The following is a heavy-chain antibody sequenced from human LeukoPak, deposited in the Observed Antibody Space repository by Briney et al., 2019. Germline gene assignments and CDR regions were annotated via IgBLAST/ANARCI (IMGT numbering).Heavy chain of an antibody. D-gene: IGHD3/OR15-3a*01. CDR3: ARALSWTTDSYYYMDV. CDR1: GYTFSSYD. J-gene: IGHJ6*03. CDR2: MNPNSGIT. Sequence: GASVKVSCKASGYTFSSYDINWVRQATGQGLEWMGWMNPNSGITGYAQKFQGRVTMTKNTSITTAYMELSSLRSEDTAVYYCARALSWTTDSYYYMDVWGKGTTVTVSS. V-gene: IGHV1-8*01.